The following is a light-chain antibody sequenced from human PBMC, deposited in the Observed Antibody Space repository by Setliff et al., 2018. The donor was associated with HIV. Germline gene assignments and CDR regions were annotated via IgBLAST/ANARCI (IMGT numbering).Light chain of an antibody. CDR3: CSFTSSNTYV. CDR2: AVS. V-gene: IGLV2-14*03. CDR1: SSDVGGYNY. Sequence: QSALTQPASVSGSPGQSITISCTGSSSDVGGYNYVSWYQQHQGKAPKLMIYAVSNRPSVVSNRFSGSKSGNTASLTISGLQAEDEADYYCCSFTSSNTYVFGTGTKVTVL. J-gene: IGLJ1*01.